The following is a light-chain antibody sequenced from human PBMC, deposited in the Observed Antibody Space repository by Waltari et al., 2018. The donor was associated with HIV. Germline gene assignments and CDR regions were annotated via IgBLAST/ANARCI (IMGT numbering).Light chain of an antibody. J-gene: IGLJ1*01. CDR1: ALPKQY. Sequence: SYELTQPPSVSVSPGQTARITCSGDALPKQYTYWSQQKPGQAPVLVIYKDSERPSGIPERFSGSSSGTTVTLTISGVQAEDEADYYCQSADSSGTYVFGTGTTVTVL. CDR3: QSADSSGTYV. V-gene: IGLV3-25*03. CDR2: KDS.